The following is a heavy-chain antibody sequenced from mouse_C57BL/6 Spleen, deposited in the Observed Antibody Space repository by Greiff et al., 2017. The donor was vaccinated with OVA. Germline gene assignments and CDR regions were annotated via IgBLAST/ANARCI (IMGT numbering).Heavy chain of an antibody. CDR3: ARDYSNTGWYFDV. CDR1: GYAFSSSW. CDR2: IYPGDGDT. J-gene: IGHJ1*03. D-gene: IGHD2-5*01. Sequence: QVQLQQSGPELVKPGASVKISCKASGYAFSSSWMNWVKQRPGKGLEWIGRIYPGDGDTNYNGKFKGKATLTADKSSSTAYMQLSSLTSEDSAVYFCARDYSNTGWYFDVWGTGTTVTVSS. V-gene: IGHV1-82*01.